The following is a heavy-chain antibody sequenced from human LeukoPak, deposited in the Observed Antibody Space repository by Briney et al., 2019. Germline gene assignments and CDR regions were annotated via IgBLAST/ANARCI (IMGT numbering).Heavy chain of an antibody. D-gene: IGHD1-26*01. CDR1: GGTFSSYA. J-gene: IGHJ4*02. CDR2: IIPIFGIA. Sequence: GASVKVSCKASGGTFSSYAISWVRQAPGQGLEWMGRIIPIFGIANYAQKFQGRVTITADKSTSTAYKELSSLRSEDTAVYYCARGDGGGATEFDYWGQGTLVTVSS. CDR3: ARGDGGGATEFDY. V-gene: IGHV1-69*04.